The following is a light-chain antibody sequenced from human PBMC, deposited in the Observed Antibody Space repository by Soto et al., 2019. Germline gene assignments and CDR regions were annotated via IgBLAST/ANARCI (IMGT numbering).Light chain of an antibody. Sequence: DIQMTQSPSSLSASVGDRVTITCRASQSISSHLNWYQLKPGKAPKLLIYTTSTLQSGVPLRFSGSGSGTDFTRTISSLQPEDFATYYCQQSYSTPLTFGGGTKVEIK. V-gene: IGKV1-39*01. CDR2: TTS. CDR3: QQSYSTPLT. J-gene: IGKJ4*01. CDR1: QSISSH.